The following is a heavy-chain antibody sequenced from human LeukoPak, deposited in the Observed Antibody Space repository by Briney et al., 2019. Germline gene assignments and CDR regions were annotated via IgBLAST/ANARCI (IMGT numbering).Heavy chain of an antibody. CDR1: GFTFSSYA. CDR3: ARVNDSSGYSLIDY. J-gene: IGHJ4*02. D-gene: IGHD3-22*01. V-gene: IGHV3-23*01. CDR2: ISGSGGST. Sequence: GGSLRLSCAASGFTFSSYAMSWVRQAPGKWLEWVSAISGSGGSTYYADSVKGRFTISRDNSKNTLYLQMNSLRAEDTAVYYCARVNDSSGYSLIDYWGQGTLVTVSS.